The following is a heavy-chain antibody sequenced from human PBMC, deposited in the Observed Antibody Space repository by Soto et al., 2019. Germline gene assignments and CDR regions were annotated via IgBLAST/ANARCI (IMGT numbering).Heavy chain of an antibody. CDR3: AREYYDSSGYSMEPNGMDV. CDR1: GFTFSSYW. J-gene: IGHJ6*02. V-gene: IGHV3-7*03. CDR2: IKQDGSEK. Sequence: EVQLVESGGGLVQPGGSLRLSCAASGFTFSSYWMSWVRQAPGQGLEWVANIKQDGSEKYYVDSVKGRFTISRDNAKNSLYLQMNSLKAEDTALYYCAREYYDSSGYSMEPNGMDVWGQGTTVTVSS. D-gene: IGHD3-22*01.